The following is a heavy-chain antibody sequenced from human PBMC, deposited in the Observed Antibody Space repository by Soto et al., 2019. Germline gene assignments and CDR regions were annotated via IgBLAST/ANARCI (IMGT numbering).Heavy chain of an antibody. J-gene: IGHJ5*02. D-gene: IGHD3-22*01. V-gene: IGHV5-51*01. CDR1: GYRFTSYW. CDR2: IFPSDSDT. Sequence: PGESLKISCRTSGYRFTSYWIAWVRQMPGKGLEWMGIIFPSDSDTRYSPSFQGQVTISADRSTSTVFLQWASLKASDTAVYFCARKDKSGYFNWFDPWGQGTLVTVSA. CDR3: ARKDKSGYFNWFDP.